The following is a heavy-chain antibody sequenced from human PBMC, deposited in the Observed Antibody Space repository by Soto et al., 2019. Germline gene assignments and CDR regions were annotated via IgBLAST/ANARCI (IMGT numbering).Heavy chain of an antibody. J-gene: IGHJ4*02. D-gene: IGHD3-16*02. CDR2: ISYDGSDK. V-gene: IGHV3-30-3*01. CDR3: ARPDVTFGGVIVIPHLDY. Sequence: QPVGSLRLSCAASGFTFSSYAMHWVRQAPGKGLEWVAVISYDGSDKYYADSVKGRFTISRDNSKNTLYLQMNSLRAEDTAVYYCARPDVTFGGVIVIPHLDYWGQGTLVTVSS. CDR1: GFTFSSYA.